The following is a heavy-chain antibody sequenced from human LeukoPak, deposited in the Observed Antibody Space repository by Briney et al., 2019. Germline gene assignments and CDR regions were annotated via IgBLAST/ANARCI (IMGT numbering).Heavy chain of an antibody. CDR1: GFTISSYW. V-gene: IGHV3-7*01. Sequence: GGSLRLSCVASGFTISSYWMTWVRQAPGKGLEWVGNIKEDGSEKNYADSVNGRFTTSRDNAKNSLYLQMNSLRAEDTAVYYCAKDNYNWDYVGNMDVWGKGTTVTISS. J-gene: IGHJ6*03. CDR2: IKEDGSEK. CDR3: AKDNYNWDYVGNMDV. D-gene: IGHD1-7*01.